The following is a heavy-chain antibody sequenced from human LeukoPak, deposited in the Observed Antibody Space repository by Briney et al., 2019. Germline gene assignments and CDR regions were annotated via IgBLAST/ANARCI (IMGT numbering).Heavy chain of an antibody. D-gene: IGHD6-19*01. Sequence: PGGSLRLSCAASGFTFSSYAMSWVRRAPGKGLEWVSAISGNSGSTYYADSVKGRFTISRDNSKNTLYLQMNSLRAEDTAVYYCAKVTYSSGWYRGDSFDYWGQGTLVTVSS. J-gene: IGHJ4*02. CDR1: GFTFSSYA. CDR3: AKVTYSSGWYRGDSFDY. CDR2: ISGNSGST. V-gene: IGHV3-23*01.